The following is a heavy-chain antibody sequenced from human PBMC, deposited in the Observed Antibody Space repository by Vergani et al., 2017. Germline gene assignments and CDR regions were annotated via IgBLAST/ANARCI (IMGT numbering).Heavy chain of an antibody. J-gene: IGHJ5*02. CDR3: ARGRRGYCSSTSCRSYWFDP. Sequence: QVQLQESGPGLVKPSETLSLTCTVSGGSISSYYWSWIRQPAGKGLGWIGRIYTSGSTNYNPSLKSRVTMSVDTSKNQFSLKLSSVTAADTAVYYCARGRRGYCSSTSCRSYWFDPWGQGTLVTVSS. D-gene: IGHD2-2*03. CDR1: GGSISSYY. CDR2: IYTSGST. V-gene: IGHV4-4*07.